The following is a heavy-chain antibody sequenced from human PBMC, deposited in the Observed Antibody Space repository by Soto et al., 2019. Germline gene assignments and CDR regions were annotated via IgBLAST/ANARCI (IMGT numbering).Heavy chain of an antibody. Sequence: LRLSCTASGFTFGDYAMSWFRQAPGKGLEWVGFIRSKAYGGTTEYAASVKGRFTISRDDSKSIAYLQMNSLKTEDTAVYYCTREWRGYYDFWSGYFENGMDVWGQGTTVTVSS. CDR1: GFTFGDYA. CDR2: IRSKAYGGTT. D-gene: IGHD3-3*01. CDR3: TREWRGYYDFWSGYFENGMDV. J-gene: IGHJ6*02. V-gene: IGHV3-49*03.